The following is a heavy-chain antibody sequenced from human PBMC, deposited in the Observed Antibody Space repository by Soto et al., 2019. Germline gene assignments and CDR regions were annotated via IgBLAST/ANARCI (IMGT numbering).Heavy chain of an antibody. J-gene: IGHJ4*02. CDR1: GFTFSSYG. Sequence: GGSLRLSSAASGFTFSSYGMHWVLHAPGKGLEWVAVIWYDGSNKYYADSVKGRFTISRDNSRDTLFLQMNSLTADDTAVYYCAKATTNGGWFNPFDSWGQGALVTVSS. V-gene: IGHV3-33*06. CDR2: IWYDGSNK. CDR3: AKATTNGGWFNPFDS. D-gene: IGHD6-19*01.